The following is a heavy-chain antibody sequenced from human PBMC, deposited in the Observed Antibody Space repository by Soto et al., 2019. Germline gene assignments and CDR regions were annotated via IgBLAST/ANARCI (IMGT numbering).Heavy chain of an antibody. CDR1: GFTFNTYT. Sequence: EVLLLQSGGGFVQPGGSLRLSCAASGFTFNTYTMTWVRQAPGKGLEWVSTITGTGGSTYYAESVKGRFTISRDNSKNTLYLQLDSLRAEDTALYYCARDRFGTGYSDFWGQGTLVTVSS. J-gene: IGHJ4*02. V-gene: IGHV3-23*01. CDR3: ARDRFGTGYSDF. CDR2: ITGTGGST. D-gene: IGHD3-10*01.